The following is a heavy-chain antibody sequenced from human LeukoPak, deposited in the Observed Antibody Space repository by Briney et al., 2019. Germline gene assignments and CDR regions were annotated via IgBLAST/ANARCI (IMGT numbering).Heavy chain of an antibody. D-gene: IGHD3-10*01. Sequence: GGSLRLSCAASGFTVSSNYMSWVRQAPGKGLEWVSVIYSGGNTYYADSVKGRFTIFRDNSKNTLYLQMNSLRAEDTAVYYCAREIQDRGAIGYWGQGTLVTVSS. CDR1: GFTVSSNY. CDR3: AREIQDRGAIGY. J-gene: IGHJ4*02. V-gene: IGHV3-53*01. CDR2: IYSGGNT.